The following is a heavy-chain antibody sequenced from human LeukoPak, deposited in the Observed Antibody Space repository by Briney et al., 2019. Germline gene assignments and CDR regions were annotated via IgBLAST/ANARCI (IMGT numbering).Heavy chain of an antibody. CDR1: GFTFSDYW. V-gene: IGHV3-74*01. J-gene: IGHJ4*02. CDR3: ARPLYETGSLYFDY. CDR2: INSDGSST. D-gene: IGHD3-9*01. Sequence: GGSLRLSCAASGFTFSDYWMHWVRQAPGKGLVWVSRINSDGSSTSYADSVKGRFTMSRDNTKNTLYLQMNSLRAEDTAVFYCARPLYETGSLYFDYWGQGTLVTVSS.